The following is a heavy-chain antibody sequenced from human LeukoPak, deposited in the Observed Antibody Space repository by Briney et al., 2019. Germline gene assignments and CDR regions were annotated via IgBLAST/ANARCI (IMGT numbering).Heavy chain of an antibody. CDR3: AKVGGDYDFWSGVPKWFDP. CDR1: GFTFSSYG. CDR2: ISGSGGST. V-gene: IGHV3-23*01. J-gene: IGHJ5*02. Sequence: PGGSLRLSCAASGFTFSSYGMHWVRQAPGKGLEWVSAISGSGGSTYYADSVKGRFTISRDNSKNTLYLQMNSLRAEDTAVYYCAKVGGDYDFWSGVPKWFDPWGQGTLVTVSS. D-gene: IGHD3-3*01.